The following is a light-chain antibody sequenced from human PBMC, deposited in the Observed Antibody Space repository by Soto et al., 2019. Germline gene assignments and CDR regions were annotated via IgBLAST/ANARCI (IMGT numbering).Light chain of an antibody. J-gene: IGKJ1*01. V-gene: IGKV3-20*01. CDR1: QSVSSSY. CDR3: QQYGTSPWT. Sequence: EIVLTQSPATLSLSPGERATLSCRASQSVSSSYLAWYQQKPGQAPRLXIYVASSRATGIPDRFSGSGSGTEFTLTISRLEPEDFAVYYCQQYGTSPWTFGQETKVDIK. CDR2: VAS.